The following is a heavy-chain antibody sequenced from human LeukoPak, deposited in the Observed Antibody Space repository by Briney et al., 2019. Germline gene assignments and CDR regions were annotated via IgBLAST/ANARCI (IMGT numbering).Heavy chain of an antibody. Sequence: TSVKVSCKASGYTFTTYDITWVRQATGQGLEWMGWMNPNSGDTAYAQKFQGRVAMTRDTSISTAYMELSSLRSEDTAVYYCARGLGDYYDTSGYYYAVPAHWGQGTLVTVSS. CDR3: ARGLGDYYDTSGYYYAVPAH. CDR1: GYTFTTYD. V-gene: IGHV1-8*01. CDR2: MNPNSGDT. J-gene: IGHJ4*02. D-gene: IGHD3-22*01.